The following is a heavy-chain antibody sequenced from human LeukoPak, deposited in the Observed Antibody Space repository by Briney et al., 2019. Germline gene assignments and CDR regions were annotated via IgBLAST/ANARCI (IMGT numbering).Heavy chain of an antibody. D-gene: IGHD3-16*01. CDR1: GFTFSSYE. J-gene: IGHJ4*02. CDR2: ISSSGSTI. Sequence: GGSLRLSCAASGFTFSSYEMNWVRQAPGKGLEWVSYISSSGSTIYYADSVKGRFTISRDNAKNSLYLQMNSLRAEDTAVYYCVRDTASSTVGVDYWGQGTLLSVSS. V-gene: IGHV3-48*03. CDR3: VRDTASSTVGVDY.